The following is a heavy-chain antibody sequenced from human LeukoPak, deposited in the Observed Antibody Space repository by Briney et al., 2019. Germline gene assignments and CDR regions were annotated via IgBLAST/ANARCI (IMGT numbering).Heavy chain of an antibody. CDR1: GFTFSSYW. D-gene: IGHD6-19*01. J-gene: IGHJ4*02. V-gene: IGHV3-74*01. CDR3: ARDTWDGAVAAYFDY. CDR2: ISSDGSRI. Sequence: GGSLRLSCAASGFTFSSYWMHWVRQAPGKGLVWVSRISSDGSRISYADSVKGRFTISRDDAKKTLDLQMNSLRAEDTAVYFCARDTWDGAVAAYFDYWGQGTLVTVSS.